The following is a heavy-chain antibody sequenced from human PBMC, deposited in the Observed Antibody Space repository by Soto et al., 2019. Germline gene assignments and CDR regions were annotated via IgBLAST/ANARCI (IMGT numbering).Heavy chain of an antibody. Sequence: SLTCTVSGGSISSYYWSWIRQPPGKGLEWIGYIYYSGSTNYNPSLKSRVTISVDRSKNQFSLKLSSVTAADTAVYYCARHREDIVVVPAVSWFDPWGQGTLVTVSS. CDR3: ARHREDIVVVPAVSWFDP. CDR1: GGSISSYY. V-gene: IGHV4-59*08. J-gene: IGHJ5*02. CDR2: IYYSGST. D-gene: IGHD2-2*01.